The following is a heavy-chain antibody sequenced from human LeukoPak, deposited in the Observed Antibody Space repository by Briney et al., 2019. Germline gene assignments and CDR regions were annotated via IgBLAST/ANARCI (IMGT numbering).Heavy chain of an antibody. D-gene: IGHD2-15*01. CDR2: VSTSSSYI. V-gene: IGHV3-21*01. Sequence: TGGSLRLSCAASGFTFSSYDMNWVRQAPGKGLEWVSSVSTSSSYIYYADSVKGRFTISRDNAKNSLYLQMNSLRAEDTAVYYCVRGRERVAATNNWFDPWGQGTLVTVSS. CDR1: GFTFSSYD. J-gene: IGHJ5*02. CDR3: VRGRERVAATNNWFDP.